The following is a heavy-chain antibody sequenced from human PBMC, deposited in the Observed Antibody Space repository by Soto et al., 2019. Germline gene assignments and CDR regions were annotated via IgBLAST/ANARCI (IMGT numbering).Heavy chain of an antibody. CDR2: IIPIFGTA. V-gene: IGHV1-69*12. J-gene: IGHJ5*02. CDR1: GGTFSSYA. CDR3: ARDRGPSSGYYPYWFDP. D-gene: IGHD3-22*01. Sequence: QVQLVQSGAEVKKPGSSVKVSCKASGGTFSSYAITWVRQAPGQGLEWRGGIIPIFGTANYEQKFQARVTITAYESTSPAYMELSSLRSEDTAVYYCARDRGPSSGYYPYWFDPWGQGTLVTVAS.